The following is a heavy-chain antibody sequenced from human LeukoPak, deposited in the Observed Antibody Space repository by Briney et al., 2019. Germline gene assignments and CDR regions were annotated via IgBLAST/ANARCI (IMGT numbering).Heavy chain of an antibody. CDR3: ARGFGSFY. CDR1: GFTFSSYW. J-gene: IGHJ4*02. V-gene: IGHV3-7*05. Sequence: GGSLRLSCAASGFTFSSYWMSWVRQAPGKGLEWVATIKQDGSEKYYVASVKGRFTISRDNANNSLYLQMFSLRAEDTAVYYCARGFGSFYWGQGTLVTVSS. CDR2: IKQDGSEK. D-gene: IGHD3-10*01.